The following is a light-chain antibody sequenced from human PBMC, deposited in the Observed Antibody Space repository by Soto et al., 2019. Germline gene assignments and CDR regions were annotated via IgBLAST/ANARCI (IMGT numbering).Light chain of an antibody. V-gene: IGKV1-5*01. J-gene: IGKJ4*02. CDR2: DAS. CDR1: QSITTW. CDR3: QPNNYYCT. Sequence: DIQMTQSPSTLSASVGDRVVITCRASQSITTWLAWYQQKPGKAPKLLIYDASSLESGVPSRFSGSGSGTEFTLTISSLQPDDFAPYYCQPNNYYCTSGRGTQVDIK.